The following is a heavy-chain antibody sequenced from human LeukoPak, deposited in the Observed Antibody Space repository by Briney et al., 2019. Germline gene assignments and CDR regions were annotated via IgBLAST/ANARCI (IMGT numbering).Heavy chain of an antibody. V-gene: IGHV1-69*06. CDR2: IIPIFGTA. D-gene: IGHD3-10*01. CDR1: GGTFSSYA. J-gene: IGHJ4*02. Sequence: ASVKVSCKASGGTFSSYAISWVRQAPGQGLEWMGGIIPIFGTANYAQKFQGRVTITADKSTSTAYMELSSLRSEDTAVYYCARAYYYGSGSYSNYFDYWGQGTLVTVSS. CDR3: ARAYYYGSGSYSNYFDY.